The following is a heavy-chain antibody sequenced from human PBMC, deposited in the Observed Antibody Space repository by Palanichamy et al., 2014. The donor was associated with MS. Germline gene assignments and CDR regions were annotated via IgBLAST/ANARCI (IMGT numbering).Heavy chain of an antibody. D-gene: IGHD6-19*01. CDR2: ISSRGDET. CDR1: GFTFSSYA. V-gene: IGHV3-23*01. J-gene: IGHJ6*02. CDR3: AKREQWLILFYYYYGLDV. Sequence: EVQLLESGGGLVQPGGSLRLSCAASGFTFSSYAMSWVRQAPDKGLEWVAGISSRGDETHYADSVKGRFTISRDNSRDTLFLQMKSLRAEDTAVYYCAKREQWLILFYYYYGLDVWGQGTTVTVS.